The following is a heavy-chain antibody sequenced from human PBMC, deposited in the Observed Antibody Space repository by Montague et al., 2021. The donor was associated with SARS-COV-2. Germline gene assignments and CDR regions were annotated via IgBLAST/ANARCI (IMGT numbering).Heavy chain of an antibody. D-gene: IGHD7-27*01. Sequence: PALVTHTQTLTLTCTFSGFSLSTSGMCVSWIRQPPGKALEWLARIDWDDDKYYSTSLKTRLTISKDTSKNQEVLTMTNMDPVDTATYYCARDWGCTHFDYWGQGTLVTVSS. CDR1: GFSLSTSGMC. CDR3: ARDWGCTHFDY. V-gene: IGHV2-70*11. J-gene: IGHJ4*02. CDR2: IDWDDDK.